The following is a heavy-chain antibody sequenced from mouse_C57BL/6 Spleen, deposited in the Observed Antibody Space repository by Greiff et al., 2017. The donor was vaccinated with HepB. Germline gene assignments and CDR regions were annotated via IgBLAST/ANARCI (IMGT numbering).Heavy chain of an antibody. CDR1: GFTFSDYY. D-gene: IGHD1-1*01. V-gene: IGHV5-12*01. Sequence: EVKLVESGGGLVQPGGSLKLSCAASGFTFSDYYMYWVRQTPEKRLEWVAYISNGGGSTYYPDTVKGRFTISRDNAKNTLYLQMSRLKSEDTAMYYGARGGVYYGSSYAMDYWGQGTSVTVSS. CDR2: ISNGGGST. CDR3: ARGGVYYGSSYAMDY. J-gene: IGHJ4*01.